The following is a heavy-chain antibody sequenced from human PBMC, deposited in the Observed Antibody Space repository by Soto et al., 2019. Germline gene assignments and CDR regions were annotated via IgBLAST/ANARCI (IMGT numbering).Heavy chain of an antibody. Sequence: QVQLVQSGAEVKKPGSSMKVSCKASGGTFSSSAISWVRQAPGQGLEWMGGIIPIFGTANYVQKFQGRVTITADKSSSTPFMELSSQDTETTAVYYCARDRLLSCFDIWGQGTMVTVSS. V-gene: IGHV1-69*06. CDR2: IIPIFGTA. CDR3: ARDRLLSCFDI. D-gene: IGHD4-17*01. CDR1: GGTFSSSA. J-gene: IGHJ3*02.